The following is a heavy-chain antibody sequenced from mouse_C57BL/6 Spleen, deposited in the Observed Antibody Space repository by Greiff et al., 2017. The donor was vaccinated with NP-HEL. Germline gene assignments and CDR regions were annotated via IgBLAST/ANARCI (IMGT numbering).Heavy chain of an antibody. CDR2: INPNYGTT. D-gene: IGHD1-1*01. V-gene: IGHV1-39*01. CDR1: GYSFTDYN. Sequence: LVEPGASVKISCKASGYSFTDYNMNWVKQSNGKSLEWIGVINPNYGTTSYNQKFKGKATLTVDQSSSTAYMQLNSLTSEDSAVYYCASPYYGSSYWYFDVWGTGTTVTVSS. CDR3: ASPYYGSSYWYFDV. J-gene: IGHJ1*03.